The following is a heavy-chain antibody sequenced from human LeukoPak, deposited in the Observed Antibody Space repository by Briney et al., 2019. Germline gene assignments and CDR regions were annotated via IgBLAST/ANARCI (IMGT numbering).Heavy chain of an antibody. CDR1: GYTFTSYG. J-gene: IGHJ4*02. V-gene: IGHV1-18*01. Sequence: ASVKVSCKTSGYTFTSYGISWVRQAPGQGLEWMGWISPNNGNTKYALKLQGRVTRTTDTSTSTAYMELRSLTSDDTAVYYCGRDLGIALPGDRDYWGQGTLVSVSS. CDR3: GRDLGIALPGDRDY. D-gene: IGHD2/OR15-2a*01. CDR2: ISPNNGNT.